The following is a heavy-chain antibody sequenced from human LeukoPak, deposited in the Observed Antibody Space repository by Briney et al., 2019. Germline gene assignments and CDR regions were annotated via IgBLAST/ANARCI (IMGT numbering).Heavy chain of an antibody. CDR2: IYYSGST. D-gene: IGHD5-18*01. Sequence: SETLSLTCTVSGGSISSYYWSWIQQPPGKGLEWIGYIYYSGSTNYNPSLKSRVTISVDTSKNQFSLKLSSVTAADTAVYYCARGGTWIQLWFFDYWGQATLVTVSS. CDR1: GGSISSYY. CDR3: ARGGTWIQLWFFDY. J-gene: IGHJ4*02. V-gene: IGHV4-59*01.